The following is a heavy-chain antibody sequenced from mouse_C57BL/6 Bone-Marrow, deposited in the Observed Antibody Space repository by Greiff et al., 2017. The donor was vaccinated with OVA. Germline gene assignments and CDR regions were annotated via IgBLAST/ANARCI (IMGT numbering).Heavy chain of an antibody. CDR1: GFSLTSYG. CDR2: IWSGGST. CDR3: AKRGRYWCFDV. V-gene: IGHV2-5*01. J-gene: IGHJ1*03. Sequence: VKLMESGPGLVQPSQSLPITCTVSGFSLTSYGVHWVRQSPGKGLEWLGVIWSGGSTDYNAAFMSRLSITKDYSKSQVFFKMNSLQADDTAIYYCAKRGRYWCFDVWGKGTTVTVSS.